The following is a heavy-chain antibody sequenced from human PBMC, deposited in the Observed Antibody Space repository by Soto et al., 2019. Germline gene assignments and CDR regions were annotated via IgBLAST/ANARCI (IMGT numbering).Heavy chain of an antibody. D-gene: IGHD3-3*01. J-gene: IGHJ4*02. CDR1: GYTFTSYA. CDR2: INAGNGNT. Sequence: ASVKVSCKASGYTFTSYAMHLVRQAPGQRLEWMGWINAGNGNTKYSQKFQGRVTITRDTSASTAYMELSSLRSEDTAVYYCARSPILGYYDFWSGYYFDYWGQGTLVTVSS. V-gene: IGHV1-3*01. CDR3: ARSPILGYYDFWSGYYFDY.